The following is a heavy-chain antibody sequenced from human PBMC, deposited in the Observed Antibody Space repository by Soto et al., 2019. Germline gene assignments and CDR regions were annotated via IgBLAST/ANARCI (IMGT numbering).Heavy chain of an antibody. CDR3: ARDRTVTPYNWFDP. V-gene: IGHV4-31*03. D-gene: IGHD4-17*01. J-gene: IGHJ5*02. CDR2: IYYSGST. CDR1: GASITVVGSY. Sequence: QVQLQESGPGLVKPSQTLSLTSTFSGASITVVGSYWGGIRHHPGKGLGWIGYIYYSGSTYYTPSLKSRVTISVDTSKNQFSLKLSSVTAADTAVYYCARDRTVTPYNWFDPWGQGTLVTVSS.